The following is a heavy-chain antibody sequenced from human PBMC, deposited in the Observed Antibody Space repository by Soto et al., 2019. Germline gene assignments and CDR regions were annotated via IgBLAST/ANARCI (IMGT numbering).Heavy chain of an antibody. CDR3: ARVRGP. J-gene: IGHJ5*02. Sequence: LSLTCAVSGASITYYYWSWIRQPPGKGLEWIVSFSSTGSTYYNPSLRSRVTISVDTSKNQFSLTLNSVTAADTAVYYCARVRGPWGQGTLVTVSS. CDR2: FSSTGST. V-gene: IGHV4-4*08. CDR1: GASITYYY.